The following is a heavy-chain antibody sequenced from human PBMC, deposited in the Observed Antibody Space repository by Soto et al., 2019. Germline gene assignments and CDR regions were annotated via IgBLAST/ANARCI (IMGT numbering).Heavy chain of an antibody. CDR3: ARQGRGYDANWFDP. CDR1: GDSISGYY. D-gene: IGHD5-12*01. CDR2: VYYTGST. Sequence: SETLSLTCTVSGDSISGYYCSWLRQPPGKGLEWIGYVYYTGSTNYNPSLKSRVTMSVDTSKNQFSLKLSSVTAADTAVYYCARQGRGYDANWFDPWGQGTLVTVSS. J-gene: IGHJ5*02. V-gene: IGHV4-59*08.